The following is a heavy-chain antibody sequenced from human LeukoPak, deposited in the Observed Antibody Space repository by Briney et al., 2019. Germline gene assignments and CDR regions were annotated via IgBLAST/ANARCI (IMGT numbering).Heavy chain of an antibody. D-gene: IGHD3-22*01. Sequence: GGSLRLSCAASGFTFSSYSMNWVRQAPGKGLEWVSYISSSSGTIYYADSVKGRFTISRDNAKNSLYLQMNSLRDEDTAVYYCAREGAYYYDSSGYYGSYYYGMDVWGQGTTVTVSS. CDR1: GFTFSSYS. CDR2: ISSSSGTI. CDR3: AREGAYYYDSSGYYGSYYYGMDV. V-gene: IGHV3-48*02. J-gene: IGHJ6*02.